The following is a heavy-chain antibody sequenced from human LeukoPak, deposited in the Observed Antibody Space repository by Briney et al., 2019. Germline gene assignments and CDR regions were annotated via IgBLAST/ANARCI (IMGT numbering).Heavy chain of an antibody. CDR1: GFTFDDYG. Sequence: GGSLRLSCAASGFTFDDYGMSWVRQAPGKGLEWVGFIRSKAYGGTTEYAASVKGRFTISRDDSKSIAYLQMNSLKTEDTAVYYCTSRFQYYDILTGYSLGWFDPWGQGTLVTVSS. CDR2: IRSKAYGGTT. V-gene: IGHV3-49*04. J-gene: IGHJ5*02. D-gene: IGHD3-9*01. CDR3: TSRFQYYDILTGYSLGWFDP.